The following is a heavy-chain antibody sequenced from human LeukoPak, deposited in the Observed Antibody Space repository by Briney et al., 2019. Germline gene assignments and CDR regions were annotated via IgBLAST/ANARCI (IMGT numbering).Heavy chain of an antibody. CDR3: ARHVSLMGGTGILDY. V-gene: IGHV5-51*01. D-gene: IGHD1-1*01. CDR2: IYPGDSDT. Sequence: GESLKISCKGSGYSFTSYWIGWVRQMPGKGLEWMGIIYPGDSDTRYSPSFQGQVTISVDKSISTAYLQWSSLKASDTAMYYCARHVSLMGGTGILDYWGQGTLVTVSS. J-gene: IGHJ4*02. CDR1: GYSFTSYW.